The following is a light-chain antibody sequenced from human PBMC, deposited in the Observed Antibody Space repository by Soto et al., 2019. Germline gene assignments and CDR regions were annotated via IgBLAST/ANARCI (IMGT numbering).Light chain of an antibody. J-gene: IGKJ1*01. CDR1: QSLSFN. CDR2: AAS. Sequence: EIVMTQSPATLSVSPGERATLSCRASQSLSFNLAWYQQKPGQAPRLLIYAASTRATGIPVRFSGSGSGTEFTLTISSLQSEDFAVYYCQQYYRWPQTFGQGTKVEIK. CDR3: QQYYRWPQT. V-gene: IGKV3-15*01.